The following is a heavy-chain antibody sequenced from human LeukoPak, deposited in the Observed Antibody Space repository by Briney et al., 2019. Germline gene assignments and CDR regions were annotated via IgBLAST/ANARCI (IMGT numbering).Heavy chain of an antibody. CDR3: ARGPYYFDS. CDR2: IYHDGST. V-gene: IGHV4-39*07. J-gene: IGHJ4*02. Sequence: SETLSLTCTVSGGSISGSGYYWGWVRQVPGKGLEWIGNIYHDGSTYYNPYLKSRVTISVDTSRNQFSVSLTSVTAADTAVYYCARGPYYFDSWGQGTLVTASS. CDR1: GGSISGSGYY.